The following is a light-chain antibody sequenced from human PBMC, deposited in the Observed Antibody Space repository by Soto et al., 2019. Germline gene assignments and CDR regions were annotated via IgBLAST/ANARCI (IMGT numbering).Light chain of an antibody. V-gene: IGLV2-14*03. CDR1: SSDVGGSRY. CDR2: DVS. Sequence: QSALTQPASVSGSPGQSITISFTGTSSDVGGSRYVSWYQQHPGKAPKLMIYDVSNRPSGVSNRFSGSKSGNTASLTISGLQAEYEADYYCSSYTCSSTLGVFGTGTKLTVL. CDR3: SSYTCSSTLGV. J-gene: IGLJ1*01.